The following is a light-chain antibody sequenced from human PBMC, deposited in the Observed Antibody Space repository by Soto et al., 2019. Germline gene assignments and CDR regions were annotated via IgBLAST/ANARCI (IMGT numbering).Light chain of an antibody. J-gene: IGKJ2*01. CDR2: DAS. Sequence: DIQMTQSPSTLSASVGDRVTITCRASQRITSWLAWYQQKPGKAPNLLIYDASSLETAVPSRFSGSGSGTAFPLTFSSLQPDDFDTYYCQQYFSYPYTFGHGTKLEIK. CDR1: QRITSW. V-gene: IGKV1-5*01. CDR3: QQYFSYPYT.